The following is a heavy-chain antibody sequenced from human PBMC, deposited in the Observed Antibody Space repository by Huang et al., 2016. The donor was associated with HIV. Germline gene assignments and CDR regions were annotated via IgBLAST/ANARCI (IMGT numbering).Heavy chain of an antibody. Sequence: QVHLVQSGAEVKKPGASVQVSCKASGYTFTNYDINWVRQAPGRGLEWMGWMNPNTGNTGFAQSCQGRVTMTRKTSITTAYMELTSLTSEDTAVYYCARSAYGDLDYWGRGTLVIVSS. CDR1: GYTFTNYD. D-gene: IGHD4-17*01. J-gene: IGHJ4*02. CDR2: MNPNTGNT. V-gene: IGHV1-8*02. CDR3: ARSAYGDLDY.